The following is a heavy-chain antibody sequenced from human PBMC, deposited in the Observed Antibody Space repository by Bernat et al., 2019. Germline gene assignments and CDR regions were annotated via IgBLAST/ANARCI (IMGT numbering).Heavy chain of an antibody. J-gene: IGHJ4*02. Sequence: QVQLQQWGAGLLKPSETLSLTCAVYGGSFSGYYWSWIRQPPGKGLEWIGEINHSGSTNYNPSLKSRVTILVDTSKNQFSQKLSSVTAAATAVYYCARVGVNSAGPSDYWGQGTLVTVSS. CDR1: GGSFSGYY. CDR2: INHSGST. D-gene: IGHD3-3*01. V-gene: IGHV4-34*01. CDR3: ARVGVNSAGPSDY.